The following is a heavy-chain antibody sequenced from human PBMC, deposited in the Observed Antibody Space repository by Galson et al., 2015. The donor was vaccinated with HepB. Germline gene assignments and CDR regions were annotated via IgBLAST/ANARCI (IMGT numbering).Heavy chain of an antibody. V-gene: IGHV1-46*01. CDR1: GYTFTGYY. D-gene: IGHD5-18*01. J-gene: IGHJ4*02. CDR2: INPSGGST. CDR3: ASANSYAHGVFDY. Sequence: SVKVSCKASGYTFTGYYMHWVRQAPGQGLEWMGIINPSGGSTSYAQKFQGRVTMTRDTSTSTVYMELSSLRSEDTAVYYCASANSYAHGVFDYWGQGTLVTVSS.